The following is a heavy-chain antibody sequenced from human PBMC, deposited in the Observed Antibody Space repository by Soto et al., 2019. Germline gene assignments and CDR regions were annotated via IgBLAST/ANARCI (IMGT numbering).Heavy chain of an antibody. CDR3: ARHYDSSGYLVDP. V-gene: IGHV4-39*01. D-gene: IGHD3-22*01. J-gene: IGHJ5*02. CDR2: IYYSGST. CDR1: GGSISSSSYY. Sequence: PSETLSLTCTVSGGSISSSSYYWGWIRQPPGKGLDWIGSIYYSGSTYYNPSLKSRVTISVDTSKKQFSMKLSSVTAADTAVYYCARHYDSSGYLVDPWGQGTLVTVSS.